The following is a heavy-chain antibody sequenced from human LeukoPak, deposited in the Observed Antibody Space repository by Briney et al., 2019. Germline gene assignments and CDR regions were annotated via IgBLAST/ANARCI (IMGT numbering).Heavy chain of an antibody. CDR2: INSDGSST. V-gene: IGHV3-74*01. CDR1: GFTFSSYW. J-gene: IGHJ4*02. CDR3: AIIYGDDGFDY. Sequence: PGRSLRLSCAASGFTFSSYWMHWVRQAPGKGLVWVSRINSDGSSTSYADSVKGRFTISRDNAKNTLYLQMNSLRAEDTTVYYCAIIYGDDGFDYWGQGTLVTVSS. D-gene: IGHD4-17*01.